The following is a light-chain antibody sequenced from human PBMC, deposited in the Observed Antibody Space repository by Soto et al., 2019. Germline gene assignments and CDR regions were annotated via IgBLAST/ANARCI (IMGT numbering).Light chain of an antibody. J-gene: IGLJ1*01. CDR2: AVN. CDR1: SSDVGAYNY. CDR3: SSYAGNNKGV. V-gene: IGLV2-8*01. Sequence: QSALTQPPSASGSPGHSVTISCTGTSSDVGAYNYVSWYQQHPGKAPKLIIYAVNKRPSGVPDRFSGSKSGNTASLTVSGLQAEDEAEYYCSSYAGNNKGVFGPGTKLTVL.